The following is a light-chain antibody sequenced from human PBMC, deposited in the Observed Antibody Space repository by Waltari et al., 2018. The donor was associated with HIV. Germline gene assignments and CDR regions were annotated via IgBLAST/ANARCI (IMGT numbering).Light chain of an antibody. J-gene: IGLJ1*01. V-gene: IGLV2-14*03. CDR1: SSDLGHSHF. CDR3: ASHSTYTLLYV. CDR2: DGN. Sequence: QSALTQPASVSGSLGQSINISCSGLSSDLGHSHFVSWYQQHPDTVPRVIMYDGNNRPSGVSSRVSGAKSGATASLTISGLQAEDEAVYYCASHSTYTLLYVFGSGTELTVL.